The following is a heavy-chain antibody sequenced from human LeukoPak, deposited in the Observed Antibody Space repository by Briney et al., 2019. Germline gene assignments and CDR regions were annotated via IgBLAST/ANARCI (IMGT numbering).Heavy chain of an antibody. D-gene: IGHD3-9*01. V-gene: IGHV3-21*01. CDR2: ISGSSSYR. CDR3: VRGSLYDILTGYHENYFDY. J-gene: IGHJ4*02. CDR1: GFTFSSCN. Sequence: PGGSLRLSCTFSGFTFSSCNMDWVRQAPGKGLEWVSSISGSSSYRYYADLVEGRFTISRDNAKNSLFLQMNSLTADDTAVYYCVRGSLYDILTGYHENYFDYWGQGIVVTVSS.